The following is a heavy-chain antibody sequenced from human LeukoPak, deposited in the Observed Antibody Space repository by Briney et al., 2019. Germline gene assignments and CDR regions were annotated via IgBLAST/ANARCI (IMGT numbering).Heavy chain of an antibody. Sequence: GGSLRLSCAASGFTFSSYSMNWLRQAPGKGLEWVSSISSSSSYIYYADSVKGRFTISRDNPKNSLYLQMNSLRAEDTAVYYCAREGSSSWYYFDYWGQGTLATVSS. CDR1: GFTFSSYS. D-gene: IGHD6-13*01. V-gene: IGHV3-21*01. CDR2: ISSSSSYI. CDR3: AREGSSSWYYFDY. J-gene: IGHJ4*02.